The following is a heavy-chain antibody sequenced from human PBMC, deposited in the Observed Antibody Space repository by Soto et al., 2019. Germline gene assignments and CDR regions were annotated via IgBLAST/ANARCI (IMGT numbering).Heavy chain of an antibody. CDR1: GGSFSGHY. Sequence: PSETLSLTCAVSGGSFSGHYWSWIRQPPGKGLEWIGELNHSGSTNYNPSLKSRVTISVDTSKNQFSLKLSSVTAADTAVYYCAREYSLAVVAPGYWGQG. V-gene: IGHV4-34*01. J-gene: IGHJ4*02. CDR3: AREYSLAVVAPGY. D-gene: IGHD3-22*01. CDR2: LNHSGST.